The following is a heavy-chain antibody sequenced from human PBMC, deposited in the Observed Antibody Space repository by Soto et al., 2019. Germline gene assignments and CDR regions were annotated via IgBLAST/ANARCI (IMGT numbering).Heavy chain of an antibody. Sequence: GGSMRLSCAASGFTFSSYAMHWVRQAPGKGLEYVSAISSNGGSTYYANSVKGRFTISRDNSKNTLYLQMGSLRAEDMAVYYCARETLRIAARPSWVDYWGQGTLVTVSS. D-gene: IGHD6-6*01. CDR3: ARETLRIAARPSWVDY. CDR2: ISSNGGST. CDR1: GFTFSSYA. V-gene: IGHV3-64*01. J-gene: IGHJ4*02.